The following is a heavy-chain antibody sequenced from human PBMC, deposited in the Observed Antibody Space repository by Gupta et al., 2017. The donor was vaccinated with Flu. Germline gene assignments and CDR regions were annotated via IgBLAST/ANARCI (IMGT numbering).Heavy chain of an antibody. J-gene: IGHJ6*02. Sequence: QVQLVQSGAEVKKPGSSVKVSCKASGGTFSSYPISWVRKAPGQGLEWMGRIIPILGIANYAQKFQGRVTITADKSTSTAYMELSSLRSEDTAVYYCARXSVGHNSSGHTDYYYYYGMDVWGQGTTVTVSS. CDR3: ARXSVGHNSSGHTDYYYYYGMDV. V-gene: IGHV1-69*02. CDR1: GGTFSSYP. CDR2: IIPILGIA. D-gene: IGHD6-19*01.